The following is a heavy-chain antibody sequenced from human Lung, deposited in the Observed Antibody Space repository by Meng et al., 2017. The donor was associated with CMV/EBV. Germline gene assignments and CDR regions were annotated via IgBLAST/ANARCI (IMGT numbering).Heavy chain of an antibody. Sequence: ASXXVSXKASEYTFTAYYIHWVRQAPGQGLEWMGWIDPNGGGTNYAQKFQDRVTMTSDTSIRTAYMELSRLRSADAALYYCARERYLVPAASPDYYYYGMDVXGQGXTVTVSS. J-gene: IGHJ6*02. CDR3: ARERYLVPAASPDYYYYGMDV. CDR2: IDPNGGGT. V-gene: IGHV1-2*02. CDR1: EYTFTAYY. D-gene: IGHD2-2*01.